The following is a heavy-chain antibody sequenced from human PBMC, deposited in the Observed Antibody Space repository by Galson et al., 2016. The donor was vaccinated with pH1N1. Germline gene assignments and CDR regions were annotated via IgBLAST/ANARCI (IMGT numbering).Heavy chain of an antibody. J-gene: IGHJ4*02. Sequence: QSGAEVKKSGESLKISCKCSGYSFKSYWIAWVRHMPGNSLERLGIIYPADADTRYSPSYLGQVIISADKSISTALLQWSSLNAPDNDMGYFPRPGLNGTDFWGQGTLVTVSS. CDR2: IYPADADT. V-gene: IGHV5-51*01. CDR1: GYSFKSYW. CDR3: PRPGLNGTDF. D-gene: IGHD1/OR15-1a*01.